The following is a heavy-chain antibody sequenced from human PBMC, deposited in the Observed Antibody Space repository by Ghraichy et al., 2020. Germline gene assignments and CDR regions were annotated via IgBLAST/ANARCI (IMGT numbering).Heavy chain of an antibody. J-gene: IGHJ4*02. D-gene: IGHD2-2*02. V-gene: IGHV1-3*01. CDR1: GYTFTSYA. Sequence: ASVKVSCKASGYTFTSYAMHWVRQAPGQRLEWMGWINAGNGNTKYSQKFQGRVTITRDTSASTAYMELSSLRSEDTAVYYCARDKADCSSTSCYTYYFDYWGQGTLVTVSS. CDR2: INAGNGNT. CDR3: ARDKADCSSTSCYTYYFDY.